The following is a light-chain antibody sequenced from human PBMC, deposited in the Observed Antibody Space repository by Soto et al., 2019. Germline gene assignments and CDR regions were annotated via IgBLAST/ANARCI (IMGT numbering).Light chain of an antibody. J-gene: IGKJ3*01. Sequence: DIQMTQSPSSLSASVGDRVTITCQASHDISNCLNWYQQKPGKAPKLLIYDAFNSETGVPSRFSGSGSGTDFTFTISSLQPEDIATYYCQQYENLPRTLGPGTKVDIK. V-gene: IGKV1-33*01. CDR2: DAF. CDR1: HDISNC. CDR3: QQYENLPRT.